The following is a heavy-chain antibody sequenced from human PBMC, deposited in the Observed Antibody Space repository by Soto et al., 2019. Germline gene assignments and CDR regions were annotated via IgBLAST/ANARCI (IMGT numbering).Heavy chain of an antibody. J-gene: IGHJ6*04. CDR1: GFTLSGRS. D-gene: IGHD3-10*01. V-gene: IGHV3-74*01. Sequence: EVQLVESGGGLVQPGGSLRLSCAASGFTLSGRSMHWVRQAPGKGLVWGSGIDNAGTDSTYADSVKGRFTSSRDNAKNMLYLQMNSLRFEDTAVYYCARGWFGPDVWGKGTTVTVSS. CDR3: ARGWFGPDV. CDR2: IDNAGTDS.